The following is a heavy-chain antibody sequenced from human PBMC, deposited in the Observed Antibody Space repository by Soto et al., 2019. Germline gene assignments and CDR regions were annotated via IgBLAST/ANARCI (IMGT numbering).Heavy chain of an antibody. CDR3: AREAGPITELRGDVDV. CDR2: IRIKPYGGTT. Sequence: SLRLSCTASGFTFGDYAMGWFRQAPGKGLEWVGFIRIKPYGGTTEYAASVKGRFTISRDDSISTAYLQMNSLKTEDTAVYYCAREAGPITELRGDVDVWGEGTTVTVSS. D-gene: IGHD3-10*01. V-gene: IGHV3-49*03. CDR1: GFTFGDYA. J-gene: IGHJ6*04.